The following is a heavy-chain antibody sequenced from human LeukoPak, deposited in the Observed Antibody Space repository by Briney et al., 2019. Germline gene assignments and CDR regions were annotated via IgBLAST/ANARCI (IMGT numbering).Heavy chain of an antibody. CDR2: IIPILGTA. J-gene: IGHJ6*02. CDR1: GGTFSSYA. Sequence: SVKVSCKASGGTFSSYAISWVRQAPGQGLEWMGGIIPILGTANYAQKFQGRVTITADESTSTAYMELSSLRSEDTAVYYCARGQWLVRSYYYYGMDVWGQGTTVTVSS. D-gene: IGHD6-19*01. V-gene: IGHV1-69*13. CDR3: ARGQWLVRSYYYYGMDV.